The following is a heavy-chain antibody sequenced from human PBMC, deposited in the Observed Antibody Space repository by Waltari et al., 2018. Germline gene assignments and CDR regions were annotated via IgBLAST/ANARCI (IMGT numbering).Heavy chain of an antibody. CDR2: ISGSGGST. D-gene: IGHD2-15*01. J-gene: IGHJ6*02. CDR3: AKPGGGRRYYYYYGMDV. Sequence: GLEWVSAISGSGGSTYYADSVKGRFTISRDNSKNTLYLQMNSLRAEDTAVYYCAKPGGGRRYYYYYGMDVWGQGTTVTVSS. V-gene: IGHV3-23*01.